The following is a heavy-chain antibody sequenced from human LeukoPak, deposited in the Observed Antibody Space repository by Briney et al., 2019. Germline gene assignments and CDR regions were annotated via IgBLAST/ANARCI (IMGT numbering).Heavy chain of an antibody. Sequence: PGGSLRLSCAASGFTFSNARMSWVRQAPGKWLEWVVRIKSKTDGGTTDYAAPVKGRFTISRDDSKNTLYLQMNSLKTEDTAVYYCTTDISISSFDFWGQGTLVTVSS. V-gene: IGHV3-15*01. CDR1: GFTFSNAR. CDR2: IKSKTDGGTT. D-gene: IGHD1-14*01. CDR3: TTDISISSFDF. J-gene: IGHJ4*02.